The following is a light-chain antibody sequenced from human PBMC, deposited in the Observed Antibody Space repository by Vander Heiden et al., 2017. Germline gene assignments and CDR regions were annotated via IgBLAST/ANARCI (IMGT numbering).Light chain of an antibody. V-gene: IGKV3-11*01. CDR1: QSVSSY. J-gene: IGKJ5*01. CDR2: DAS. Sequence: EIVLTQSPATLSLSPGERATLSCRASQSVSSYLAWYQQKPGQAPRLLIYDASNRATGIPARFSGSGYGTDFTLTISSQEPEDFAVYYCQQRSNWPSITFGQGTRLEIK. CDR3: QQRSNWPSIT.